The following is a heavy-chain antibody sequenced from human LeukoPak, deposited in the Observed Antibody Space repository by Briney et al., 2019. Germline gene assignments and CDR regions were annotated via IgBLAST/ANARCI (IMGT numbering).Heavy chain of an antibody. V-gene: IGHV3-7*04. CDR1: GFTFTSHW. CDR3: ARGYSGYVFFDY. CDR2: INRDGSEK. D-gene: IGHD5-12*01. Sequence: GGSLRLSCAASGFTFTSHWMSWVRQAPGKGLEWVASINRDGSEKHYVDSVKGRFTISRDNAKNSLYLQMNSLRAEDTAVYYCARGYSGYVFFDYWGQGTLVTVSS. J-gene: IGHJ4*02.